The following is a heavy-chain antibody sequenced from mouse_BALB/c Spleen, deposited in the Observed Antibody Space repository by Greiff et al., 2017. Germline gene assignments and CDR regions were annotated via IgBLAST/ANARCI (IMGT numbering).Heavy chain of an antibody. CDR1: GFNIKDTY. D-gene: IGHD2-4*01. CDR2: IDPANGNT. V-gene: IGHV14-3*02. J-gene: IGHJ3*01. CDR3: ARGYDNDWFAY. Sequence: EVQLQQSGAELVKPGASVKLSCTASGFNIKDTYMHWVKQRPEQGLEWIGRIDPANGNTKYDPKFQGKATITADTSSNTAYLQLSCLTSEDTAVYYSARGYDNDWFAYWGQGTLVTVSA.